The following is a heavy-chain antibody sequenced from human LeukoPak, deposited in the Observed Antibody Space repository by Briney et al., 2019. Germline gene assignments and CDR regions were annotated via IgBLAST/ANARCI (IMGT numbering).Heavy chain of an antibody. CDR1: GYTFTSYY. V-gene: IGHV1-46*01. D-gene: IGHD3-9*01. CDR2: INPSGGST. J-gene: IGHJ5*02. CDR3: ARENFLVKNWFDP. Sequence: ASVTVSCKSSGYTFTSYYMHRVRQAPGQGLEWMGIINPSGGSTSYAQKFQGRVTMTRDKSTSTVYMELSSLRTEDTAVYYCARENFLVKNWFDPWGQGTLVTVSS.